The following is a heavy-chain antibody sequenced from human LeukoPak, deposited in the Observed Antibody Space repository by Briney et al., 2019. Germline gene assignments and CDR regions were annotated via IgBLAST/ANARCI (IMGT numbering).Heavy chain of an antibody. D-gene: IGHD3-3*01. J-gene: IGHJ5*02. Sequence: GGSLSLSCAASGFTFSSLAMMWVRQAPGQGLDWVSTFSVSGGSPNYAASVKGRFNISRDNSKHTLFLQMNSLRAGDRALYRCAKGRREYDFWSGYATWGQGTLVTVSS. CDR3: AKGRREYDFWSGYAT. CDR1: GFTFSSLA. CDR2: FSVSGGSP. V-gene: IGHV3-23*01.